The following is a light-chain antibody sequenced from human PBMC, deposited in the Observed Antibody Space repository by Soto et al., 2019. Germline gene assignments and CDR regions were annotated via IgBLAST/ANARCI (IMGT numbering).Light chain of an antibody. CDR2: GAS. V-gene: IGKV3-20*01. Sequence: LAVTQSPGTLSLSPGERATLSCRAAQNISNNYLTWYQQKPGQAPRLLIYGASNRHSGIPDRFSGSGSGTEFTLTISSLQPDDFATYYCQHCNSYSEAFGQGTKVDIK. CDR1: QNISNNY. J-gene: IGKJ1*01. CDR3: QHCNSYSEA.